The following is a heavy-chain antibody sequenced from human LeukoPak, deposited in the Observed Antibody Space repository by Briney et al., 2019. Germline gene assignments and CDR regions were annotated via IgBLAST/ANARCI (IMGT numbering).Heavy chain of an antibody. CDR2: MNPNSGNT. J-gene: IGHJ4*02. Sequence: ASVKVSCKASGYTFTSYDINWVRQATGQGLEWMGWMNPNSGNTGYAQKFQGRVTITRNTSISTAYMELSSLRSEDTAVYYCALPAAGYYFDYWGQGTLVTVSS. D-gene: IGHD6-13*01. CDR1: GYTFTSYD. CDR3: ALPAAGYYFDY. V-gene: IGHV1-8*03.